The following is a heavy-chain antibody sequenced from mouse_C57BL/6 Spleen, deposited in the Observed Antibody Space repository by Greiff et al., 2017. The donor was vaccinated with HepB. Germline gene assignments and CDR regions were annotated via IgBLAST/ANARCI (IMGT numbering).Heavy chain of an antibody. CDR3: AGTGTYYYAMDY. J-gene: IGHJ4*01. V-gene: IGHV3-6*01. Sequence: EVQLQQSGPGLVKPSQSLSLTCSVTGYSITSGYYWNWIRQFPGNKLEWMGYISYDGSNNYNPSLKNRISITRDTSKNQFFLKLNSVTTEDTATYYCAGTGTYYYAMDYWGQGTSVTVSS. D-gene: IGHD4-1*01. CDR1: GYSITSGYY. CDR2: ISYDGSN.